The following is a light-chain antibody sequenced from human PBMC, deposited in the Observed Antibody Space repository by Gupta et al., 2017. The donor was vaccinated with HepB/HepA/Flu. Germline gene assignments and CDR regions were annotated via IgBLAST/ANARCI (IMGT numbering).Light chain of an antibody. V-gene: IGKV1-39*01. CDR3: LQKDSTSRT. CDR2: AAS. J-gene: IGKJ1*01. CDR1: QKITTF. Sequence: DIQMTQSPSSLSASVGDKITIACRASQKITTFLSWYQQRPGKAPKLLIYAASRVKSGVPSRFSGSGSGTDFVLTISRRQPEDYATYYCLQKDSTSRTFGQGTTVEIK.